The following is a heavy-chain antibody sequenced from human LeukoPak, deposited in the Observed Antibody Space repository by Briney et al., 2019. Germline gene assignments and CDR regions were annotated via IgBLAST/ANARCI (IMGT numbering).Heavy chain of an antibody. J-gene: IGHJ4*02. CDR2: FIPILGIA. V-gene: IGHV1-69*04. Sequence: VASVKVSCKASGGTFSSYAISWVRQAPGQGLEWMGRFIPILGIANYAQKFQGRVTITADKSTSTAYMELSSLRSEDTAVYYCARDLKSSGSNFDYWGQGTLVTVSS. D-gene: IGHD2-15*01. CDR1: GGTFSSYA. CDR3: ARDLKSSGSNFDY.